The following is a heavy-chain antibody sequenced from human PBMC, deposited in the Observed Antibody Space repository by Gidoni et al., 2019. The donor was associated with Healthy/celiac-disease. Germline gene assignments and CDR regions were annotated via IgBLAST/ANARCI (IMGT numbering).Heavy chain of an antibody. D-gene: IGHD3-22*01. CDR1: GFTFSGSA. V-gene: IGHV3-73*01. CDR3: SRRGDYYDRSGSGDY. Sequence: EVQLVESGGGWVQPGGALKLSCAASGFTFSGSAMHWVRQASGKGLEWVGRIRSKANSYATAYGASVKGRFTISRDDSKNTAYLQMNSLKTEDTAVYYCSRRGDYYDRSGSGDYWGQGTLVTVSS. J-gene: IGHJ4*02. CDR2: IRSKANSYAT.